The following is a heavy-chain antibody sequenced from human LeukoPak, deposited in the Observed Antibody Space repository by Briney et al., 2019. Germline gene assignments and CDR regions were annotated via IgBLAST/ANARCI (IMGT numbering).Heavy chain of an antibody. D-gene: IGHD2-8*01. CDR1: GCTFRNYN. V-gene: IGHV3-21*01. J-gene: IGHJ5*02. CDR2: ISESSSFI. CDR3: ARQRGYCSSGVCRGWFDP. Sequence: PGESLRVSCAAYGCTFRNYNMNWISQAPGKGLEWVSSISESSSFIQYADSLKGRFAISRDNAKNSLYLQMNSLRAEDTAVYYCARQRGYCSSGVCRGWFDPWGQGTLVTVSS.